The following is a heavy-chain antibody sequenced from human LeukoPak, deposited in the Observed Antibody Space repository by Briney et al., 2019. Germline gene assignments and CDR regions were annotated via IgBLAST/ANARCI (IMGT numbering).Heavy chain of an antibody. CDR1: GGSISSSSYY. CDR3: ARGYLHYDSSGYYYPDAFDI. D-gene: IGHD3-22*01. V-gene: IGHV4-39*07. Sequence: SETLSLTCTVSGGSISSSSYYWGWIRQPPGKRLEWIGSIYYSGSTYYNPSLKSRVTISVDTSKNQFSLKLSSVTAADTAVYYCARGYLHYDSSGYYYPDAFDIWGQGTMVTVSS. CDR2: IYYSGST. J-gene: IGHJ3*02.